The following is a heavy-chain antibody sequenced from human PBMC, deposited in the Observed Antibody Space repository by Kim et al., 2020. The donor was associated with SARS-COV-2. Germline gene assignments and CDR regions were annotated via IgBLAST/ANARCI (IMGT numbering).Heavy chain of an antibody. Sequence: KHYSPALKSRLTLHKDTSKHQVVLTMTNMDPVDTATYYCAHRRPPRAFDYWGQGTLVTVSS. CDR3: AHRRPPRAFDY. CDR2: K. J-gene: IGHJ4*02. V-gene: IGHV2-5*01.